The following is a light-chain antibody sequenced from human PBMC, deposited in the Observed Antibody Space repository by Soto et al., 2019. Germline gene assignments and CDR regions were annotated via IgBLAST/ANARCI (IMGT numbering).Light chain of an antibody. Sequence: EIVLTQSPATLSLSPGERATLSCRASQSVSSYLAWCQQKFGQAPRLLIYDASNRATGIPARFSGSGSGTAFTLTISSLEPEDFAVYYCQQRRNWPLTFGGGTKVEIK. CDR3: QQRRNWPLT. CDR2: DAS. J-gene: IGKJ4*01. V-gene: IGKV3-11*01. CDR1: QSVSSY.